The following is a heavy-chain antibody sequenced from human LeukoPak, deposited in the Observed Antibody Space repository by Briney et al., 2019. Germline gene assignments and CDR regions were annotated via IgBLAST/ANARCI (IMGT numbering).Heavy chain of an antibody. V-gene: IGHV4-4*07. CDR2: IYTSEST. CDR1: GFRFSTYW. Sequence: PGGSLRLSCVASGFRFSTYWMSWIRQPAGKGLEWIGRIYTSESTNYNPSLKSRVTMSVDTSKNQFSLKLSSVTAADTAVYYCARDQGLGVRSSGYYWTTPFDHWGQGTLVTVSS. J-gene: IGHJ4*02. CDR3: ARDQGLGVRSSGYYWTTPFDH. D-gene: IGHD3-22*01.